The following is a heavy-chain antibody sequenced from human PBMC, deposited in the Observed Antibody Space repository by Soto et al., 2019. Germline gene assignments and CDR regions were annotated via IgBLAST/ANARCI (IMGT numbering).Heavy chain of an antibody. V-gene: IGHV3-30-3*01. Sequence: PGGSLRLSCAASGFIFSSYAMHWVRQAPGKGLGWVAGISYDGSNKHYADSVKGRFTISRDDSKNTLYLQMNSLRLEDTAVYYCARDPSSRDPWGQGTLVTVSS. CDR3: ARDPSSRDP. CDR1: GFIFSSYA. CDR2: ISYDGSNK. J-gene: IGHJ5*02. D-gene: IGHD6-6*01.